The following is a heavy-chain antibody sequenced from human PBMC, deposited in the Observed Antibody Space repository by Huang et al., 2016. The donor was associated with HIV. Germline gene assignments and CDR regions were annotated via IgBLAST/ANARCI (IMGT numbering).Heavy chain of an antibody. CDR3: ARGINGEAFDI. V-gene: IGHV1-69*13. CDR1: GATFSSYA. D-gene: IGHD3-10*01. CDR2: IITIYDTA. Sequence: QVQLVQSGAEVKKPGSSVTVSCKASGATFSSYAISWVRQAPGQELEREGEIITIYDTANYAHKSQGRVTITGDESPRTAYMELGSLGSEDTSVYYCARGINGEAFDIWGQGTMVTVSS. J-gene: IGHJ3*02.